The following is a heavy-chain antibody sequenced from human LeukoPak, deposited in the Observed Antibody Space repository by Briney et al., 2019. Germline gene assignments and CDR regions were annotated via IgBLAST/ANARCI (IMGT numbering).Heavy chain of an antibody. CDR2: IIPIFGTA. D-gene: IGHD6-19*01. V-gene: IGHV1-69*13. Sequence: GASVKVSCKASGGTFSSYAISWVRQAPGQGLECMGGIIPIFGTANYAQKFQGRVTITADESTSTAYMELSSLRSEDTAVYYCASRRRVAGTDYYYYMDVWGKGTTVTISS. J-gene: IGHJ6*03. CDR3: ASRRRVAGTDYYYYMDV. CDR1: GGTFSSYA.